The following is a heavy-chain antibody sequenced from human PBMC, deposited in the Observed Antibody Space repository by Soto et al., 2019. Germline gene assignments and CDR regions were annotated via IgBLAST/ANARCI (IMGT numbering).Heavy chain of an antibody. V-gene: IGHV3-23*01. Sequence: PGGSLRLSYVGAGFTFSNYAMTWVRQAPGKWLECVSAVTPSGGGTYYADSVKGRFTISRDNSKNTVYLQMNSLRVEDTAIYYGANRPRYYEMDVWGQGTSVTVSS. CDR2: VTPSGGGT. CDR3: ANRPRYYEMDV. CDR1: GFTFSNYA. J-gene: IGHJ6*02.